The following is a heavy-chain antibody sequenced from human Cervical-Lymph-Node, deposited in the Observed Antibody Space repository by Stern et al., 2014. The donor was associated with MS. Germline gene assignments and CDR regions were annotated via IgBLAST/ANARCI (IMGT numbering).Heavy chain of an antibody. D-gene: IGHD5-12*01. V-gene: IGHV7-4-1*02. CDR2: INTNTGHP. CDR3: ARGGASWRYGMDV. CDR1: GYSFTNYA. Sequence: QVQLVQSGSELKKPGASVKVSCKASGYSFTNYAMNWVRQAPGQGLEWMGWINTNTGHPPYGQGYTGRFVLSLDTSVSTAYLQISSLKVEDTAVYYCARGGASWRYGMDVWGQGTTVTVSS. J-gene: IGHJ6*02.